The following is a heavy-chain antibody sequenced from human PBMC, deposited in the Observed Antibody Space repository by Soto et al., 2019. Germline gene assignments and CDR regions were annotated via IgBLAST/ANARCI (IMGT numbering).Heavy chain of an antibody. CDR1: GFTFSSYW. J-gene: IGHJ6*02. Sequence: EVQLVQSGGGLVQPGGSLRLSCVASGFTFSSYWMSWVRQAPGRGLEWVANIKFDGSDKYYVDSVKGRFTISRDNAKNSLYLQMNSLRAEDTAVFYCARLDSSLDHYGMDVWGQGTTVVVSS. CDR2: IKFDGSDK. V-gene: IGHV3-7*03. CDR3: ARLDSSLDHYGMDV. D-gene: IGHD3-22*01.